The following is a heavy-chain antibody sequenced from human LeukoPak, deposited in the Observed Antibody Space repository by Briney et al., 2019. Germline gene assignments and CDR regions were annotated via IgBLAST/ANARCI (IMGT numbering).Heavy chain of an antibody. V-gene: IGHV4-38-2*02. CDR2: VSQGGST. CDR3: ARDSHDYYYYTIDV. CDR1: DSSVTTTYF. Sequence: SETLSLTCTVSDSSVTTTYFWGWIRQPPGKGLEWIGSVSQGGSTYYNPSLMSRVTISVDTPKDQFSLKLTSVTAADTAVYYCARDSHDYYYYTIDVWGKGTTVTVSS. J-gene: IGHJ6*03.